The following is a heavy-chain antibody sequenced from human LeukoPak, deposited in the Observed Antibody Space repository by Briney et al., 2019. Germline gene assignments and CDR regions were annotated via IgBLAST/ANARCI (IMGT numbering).Heavy chain of an antibody. CDR1: GGSISSGDYY. D-gene: IGHD6-13*01. J-gene: IGHJ4*02. Sequence: PSETLSLTCTVSGGSISSGDYYWSWIRQPPGKGLEWIGYIYYSGSTYYNPSLKSRVTISVDTSKNQFSLKLSSVTAADTAVYYCAGSSIAAAGGFDYWGQGTLVTVSS. V-gene: IGHV4-30-4*01. CDR3: AGSSIAAAGGFDY. CDR2: IYYSGST.